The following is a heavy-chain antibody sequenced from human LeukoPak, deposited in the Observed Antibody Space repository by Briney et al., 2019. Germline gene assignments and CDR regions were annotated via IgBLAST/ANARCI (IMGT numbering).Heavy chain of an antibody. CDR3: ARDPNGDYVGAFEM. Sequence: SPRLSCAASGFTFSNYAMIWVRQAPGRGLEWVSAIRSGGGGTLYADSVKGRFTISRDNSKNTLFLQMNNMRAEDTAVYYCARDPNGDYVGAFEMWGPGTKVTVS. D-gene: IGHD4-17*01. V-gene: IGHV3-23*01. CDR1: GFTFSNYA. CDR2: IRSGGGGT. J-gene: IGHJ3*02.